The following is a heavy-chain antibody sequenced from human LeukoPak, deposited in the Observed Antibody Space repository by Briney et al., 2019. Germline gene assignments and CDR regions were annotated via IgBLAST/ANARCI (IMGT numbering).Heavy chain of an antibody. D-gene: IGHD4-17*01. CDR3: ARDYGAIDAFDI. J-gene: IGHJ3*02. CDR1: GGSISSGDYY. V-gene: IGHV4-30-4*01. CDR2: IYYSGNT. Sequence: KASQTLSLTCTVSGGSISSGDYYWSWIRQPPGKGLEWIGYIYYSGNTFYNPSLKSRVTISVDTSKNQFSLKLSSVTAADTAVYYCARDYGAIDAFDIWGQGTKVTVSS.